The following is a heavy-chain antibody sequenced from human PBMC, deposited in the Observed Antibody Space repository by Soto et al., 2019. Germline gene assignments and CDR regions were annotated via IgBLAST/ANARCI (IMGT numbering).Heavy chain of an antibody. CDR3: ARAYTGRLPRRADYYYAMDV. CDR1: GFTSSNFY. CDR2: IGAARDP. J-gene: IGHJ6*02. D-gene: IGHD2-2*02. Sequence: GGALRLSCETSGFTSSNFYMHWVRQLPGKGLEWVSAIGAARDPYYLGSVKGRFAISRENAKNSVYLQMNDLRAGDSAVYYCARAYTGRLPRRADYYYAMDVWGQGTTVTVSS. V-gene: IGHV3-13*05.